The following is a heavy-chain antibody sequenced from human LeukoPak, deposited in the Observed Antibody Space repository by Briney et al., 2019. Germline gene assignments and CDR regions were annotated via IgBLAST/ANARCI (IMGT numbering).Heavy chain of an antibody. J-gene: IGHJ4*02. Sequence: GGSLRLSCAASGFTFSSYGMSWVRQAPGKGLEWVSAISGSGGSTYYADSVKGRFTISRDNSKNTLYLQMNSLRAEDTAVCYCAKDSGKRTIPREIFDYWGQGTLVTVSS. V-gene: IGHV3-23*01. CDR1: GFTFSSYG. CDR3: AKDSGKRTIPREIFDY. CDR2: ISGSGGST. D-gene: IGHD3-3*01.